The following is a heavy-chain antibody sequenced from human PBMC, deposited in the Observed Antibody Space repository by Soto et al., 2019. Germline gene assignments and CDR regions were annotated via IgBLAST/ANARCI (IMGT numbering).Heavy chain of an antibody. D-gene: IGHD3-10*01. J-gene: IGHJ6*02. CDR3: ARDLPSLEVRSYGMDV. CDR2: ITPVFGTP. V-gene: IGHV1-69*06. Sequence: ASVKVSCKVSGGTFSSYRFSWVRQAPGQGLEWMGGITPVFGTPDYAQKFQGRVTVTADRSTNTAYMELSRLTSEDTAVYYCARDLPSLEVRSYGMDVWGQGTTVTV. CDR1: GGTFSSYR.